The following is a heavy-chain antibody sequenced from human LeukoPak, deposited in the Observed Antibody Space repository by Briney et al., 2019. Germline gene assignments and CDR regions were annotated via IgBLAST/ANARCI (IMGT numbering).Heavy chain of an antibody. J-gene: IGHJ6*02. Sequence: GRSLRLSCAASGFTFSSYGMHWVRQAPGKGLEWVAVISYDGSNKYYADSVKGRFTISRDNSKNTLYLQMNSLRAEDTAVYYCAKGRPPAAAGKANYYYYGMDVWGQGTTVTVSS. V-gene: IGHV3-30*18. CDR3: AKGRPPAAAGKANYYYYGMDV. CDR2: ISYDGSNK. CDR1: GFTFSSYG. D-gene: IGHD6-13*01.